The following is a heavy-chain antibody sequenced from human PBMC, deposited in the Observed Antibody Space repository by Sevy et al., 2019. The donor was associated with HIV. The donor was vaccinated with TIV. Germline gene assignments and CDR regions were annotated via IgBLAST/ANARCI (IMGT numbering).Heavy chain of an antibody. D-gene: IGHD2-2*02. Sequence: SETLSLTCTVSGDSINTYYWSWIRQPPGKGLEWIGYVSHSGNTNYNPSLKSRVSMSVDTSTNQFSLKVMSVTAADTAVYYCARLRWDLVVVPGATPGCYFDSWGQGTLVTVSS. CDR1: GDSINTYY. J-gene: IGHJ4*02. CDR3: ARLRWDLVVVPGATPGCYFDS. CDR2: VSHSGNT. V-gene: IGHV4-59*08.